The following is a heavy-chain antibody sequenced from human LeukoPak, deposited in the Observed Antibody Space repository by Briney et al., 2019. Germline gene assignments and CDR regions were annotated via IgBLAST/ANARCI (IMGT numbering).Heavy chain of an antibody. J-gene: IGHJ3*02. Sequence: ASVKVSCKASGYTFTGYYIHWVRQAPGQGLEWVGWINPNSGDTHSAQNFQGRVTMTRDTSISTASMDLSRLRSDDTAVYYCARAPKDDAYDILGRGTMVTVSS. CDR1: GYTFTGYY. CDR2: INPNSGDT. V-gene: IGHV1-2*02. CDR3: ARAPKDDAYDI.